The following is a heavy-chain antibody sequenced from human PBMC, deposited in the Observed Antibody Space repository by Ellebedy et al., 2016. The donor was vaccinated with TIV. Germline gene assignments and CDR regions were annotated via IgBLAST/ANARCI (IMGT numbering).Heavy chain of an antibody. V-gene: IGHV4-4*07. CDR3: ARHGPQWFDAFDL. CDR2: LHPSGTP. D-gene: IGHD3-22*01. J-gene: IGHJ3*01. CDR1: GVSITSHF. Sequence: GSLRLSCAVSGVSITSHFWTWIRQPAGGGLEWIGRLHPSGTPNYNPSLHSRVIMSRDTSKDQFSLKLSSVTAADTAVYYCARHGPQWFDAFDLWGQGTLVTVSS.